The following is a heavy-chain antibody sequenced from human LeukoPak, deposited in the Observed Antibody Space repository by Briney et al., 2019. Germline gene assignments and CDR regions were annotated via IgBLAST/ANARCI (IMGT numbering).Heavy chain of an antibody. Sequence: SETLSLTCTVSGVSIITSSYYWAWIRQPPGKGLDWIGSIYYSGNTYYNPSLKSRATISVETSKNQFSLKLSSVTAAATAVYYCARPKVVATRGLYYWGQGTLLTLSS. CDR1: GVSIITSSYY. J-gene: IGHJ4*02. CDR2: IYYSGNT. CDR3: ARPKVVATRGLYY. D-gene: IGHD1-26*01. V-gene: IGHV4-39*01.